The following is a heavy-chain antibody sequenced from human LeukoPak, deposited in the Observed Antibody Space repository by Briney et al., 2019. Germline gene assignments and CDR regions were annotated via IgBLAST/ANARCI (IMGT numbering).Heavy chain of an antibody. V-gene: IGHV3-7*01. Sequence: GGSLRLSCAASGFTFSSYWMSWVRQAPGKGLGWVANIKQDRSEKYYVDSVKGRFTISRDNAKNSLYLRMNSLRAEDTAVYYCTTSGIVGATVPYYWGQGTLVTVSS. CDR3: TTSGIVGATVPYY. J-gene: IGHJ4*02. CDR2: IKQDRSEK. D-gene: IGHD1-26*01. CDR1: GFTFSSYW.